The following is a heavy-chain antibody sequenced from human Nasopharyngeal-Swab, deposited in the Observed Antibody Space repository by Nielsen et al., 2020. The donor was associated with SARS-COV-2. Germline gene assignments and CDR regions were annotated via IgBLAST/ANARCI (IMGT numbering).Heavy chain of an antibody. Sequence: GGSLRLSCAASGFTFSSYGMHWVRQAQGRGLEWVTVIWYDGSNKYYADSVKGRFTISRDNSKNTLYLQMNSLRAEDTAVYYCAREGIVGATTGLDYWGQGTLVTVSS. CDR2: IWYDGSNK. CDR1: GFTFSSYG. D-gene: IGHD1-26*01. CDR3: AREGIVGATTGLDY. J-gene: IGHJ4*02. V-gene: IGHV3-33*01.